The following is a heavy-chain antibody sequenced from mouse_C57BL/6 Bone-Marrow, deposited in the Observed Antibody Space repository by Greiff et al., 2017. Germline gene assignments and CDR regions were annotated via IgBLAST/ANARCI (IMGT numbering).Heavy chain of an antibody. J-gene: IGHJ2*01. CDR3: ARGGFYYYGSSNSFDH. CDR1: GYTFTSYD. V-gene: IGHV1-85*01. CDR2: IYPRDGST. Sequence: VQLKESGPERGKPGASVKLCCKASGYTFTSYDINWVKQMPGQGLEWIGWIYPRDGSTKYNEKFKGKATLTVDTSSSTAYMELHSLTSEDSAVYFCARGGFYYYGSSNSFDHWGQGTTLTVSS. D-gene: IGHD1-1*01.